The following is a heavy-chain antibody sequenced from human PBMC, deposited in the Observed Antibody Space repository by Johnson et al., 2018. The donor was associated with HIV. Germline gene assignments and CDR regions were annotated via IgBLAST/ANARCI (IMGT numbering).Heavy chain of an antibody. D-gene: IGHD6-13*01. Sequence: QLVESGGGFVQPGRSLRLSCAASGFTFDDYAMHWVRQAPGKGLEWVSGISWNSGSIGYADSVKGRFTISRDNSKNTLFLQMNSLRAEDTAVYYCARGHSPDAFDIWGQGTIVTVSS. CDR3: ARGHSPDAFDI. CDR2: ISWNSGSI. J-gene: IGHJ3*02. CDR1: GFTFDDYA. V-gene: IGHV3-9*01.